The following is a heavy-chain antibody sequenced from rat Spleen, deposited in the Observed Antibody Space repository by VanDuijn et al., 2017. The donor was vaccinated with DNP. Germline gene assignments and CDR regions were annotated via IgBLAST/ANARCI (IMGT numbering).Heavy chain of an antibody. CDR2: INSAGST. Sequence: EVQLQESGPGLVKPSQSLSLTCSVTGYSITSSYRWNWIRKFPGNKLEWMGYINSAGSTNYNPSLKSRISITRDTSKNQFFLQVNSVTTEDIATYYCARSHTTALYYFDYWGQGVMVTVSS. CDR3: ARSHTTALYYFDY. CDR1: GYSITSSYR. V-gene: IGHV3-3*01. D-gene: IGHD1-6*01. J-gene: IGHJ2*01.